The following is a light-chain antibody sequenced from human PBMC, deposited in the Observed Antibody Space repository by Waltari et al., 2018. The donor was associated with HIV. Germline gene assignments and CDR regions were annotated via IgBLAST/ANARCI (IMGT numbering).Light chain of an antibody. V-gene: IGLV2-11*01. CDR3: CSYAGSYTV. J-gene: IGLJ2*01. Sequence: QSALTQPRPVSGSPGQSVNIPCNGTSSAFGGYNYVSWYQQHPSKAPKLLIYDVSKRPSVVTDRFSGSNSGNPASLTISGLQAEDDADYCCCSYAGSYTVFGGGTKLTVL. CDR1: SSAFGGYNY. CDR2: DVS.